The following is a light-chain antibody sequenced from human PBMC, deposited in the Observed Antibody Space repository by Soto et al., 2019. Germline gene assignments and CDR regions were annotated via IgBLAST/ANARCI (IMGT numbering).Light chain of an antibody. CDR2: AAS. V-gene: IGKV1-39*01. Sequence: DIQMTQSPSSLSASVGDRVTITCRANQSISSYLNWYQQKPGKAPKLLIYAASSLHSGVPSRFSGSGSGTDFTLTISNLQPEDFANYYCQQSYSTLSITLGQGTRLEIK. CDR3: QQSYSTLSIT. CDR1: QSISSY. J-gene: IGKJ5*01.